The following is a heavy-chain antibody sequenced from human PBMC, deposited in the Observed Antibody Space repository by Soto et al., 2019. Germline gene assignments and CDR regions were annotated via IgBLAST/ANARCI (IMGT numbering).Heavy chain of an antibody. J-gene: IGHJ4*02. CDR1: AGSLSRYY. D-gene: IGHD6-19*01. CDR2: VYYSGST. CDR3: ARSEAVAGSSIDY. Sequence: SETLSLTCTVSAGSLSRYYWSWNRQPPGKALEWLGYVYYSGSTNYNPSLKNRVTISVDTSKNQFSLPLSFVTAADTAVYYCARSEAVAGSSIDYWGQATLVTV. V-gene: IGHV4-59*01.